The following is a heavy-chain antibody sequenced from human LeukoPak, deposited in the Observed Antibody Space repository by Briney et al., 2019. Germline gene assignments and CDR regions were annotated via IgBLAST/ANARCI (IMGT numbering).Heavy chain of an antibody. Sequence: GGSLRLSCAASGFTFSTFPMHWVRQAPGKGLEWVALIQDDGATTNYADSVRGRFTISRDNSKSTVDLQMNSLKPDDTAVYYCGTQSNTLVVLISPFDYWGQGTLVTVSS. CDR1: GFTFSTFP. J-gene: IGHJ4*02. D-gene: IGHD2/OR15-2a*01. CDR2: IQDDGATT. V-gene: IGHV3-30*02. CDR3: GTQSNTLVVLISPFDY.